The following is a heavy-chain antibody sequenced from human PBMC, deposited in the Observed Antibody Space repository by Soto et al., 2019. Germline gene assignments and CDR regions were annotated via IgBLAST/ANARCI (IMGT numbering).Heavy chain of an antibody. V-gene: IGHV3-23*01. CDR1: GFTFSSYA. D-gene: IGHD4-4*01. J-gene: IGHJ4*02. CDR2: ISGSGGST. CDR3: AKDPHDYSNYGFFDY. Sequence: GGSLRLSCAASGFTFSSYAMSWVHQAPGKGLEWVSAISGSGGSTYYADSVKGRFTISRDNSKNTLYLQMNSLRAEDTAVYYCAKDPHDYSNYGFFDYWGQGTLVTVSS.